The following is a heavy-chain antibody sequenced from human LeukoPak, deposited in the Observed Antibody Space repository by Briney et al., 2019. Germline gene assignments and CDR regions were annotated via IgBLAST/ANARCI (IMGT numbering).Heavy chain of an antibody. CDR1: GFTFSSYG. Sequence: GGSLRLSCAASGFTFSSYGMHWVRQAPGKGLEWVAVISYDGSNKYYADSVKGRFTISRDNSKYTLYLQMNSLRAEDTAVYYCAKDLSSSSTIIDYWGQGTLVTVSS. D-gene: IGHD6-13*01. J-gene: IGHJ4*02. V-gene: IGHV3-30*18. CDR3: AKDLSSSSTIIDY. CDR2: ISYDGSNK.